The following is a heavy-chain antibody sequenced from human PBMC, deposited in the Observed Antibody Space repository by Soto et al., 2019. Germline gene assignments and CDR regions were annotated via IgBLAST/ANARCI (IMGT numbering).Heavy chain of an antibody. V-gene: IGHV3-48*03. CDR1: GFSFSNYE. CDR3: ARDRAAGGY. D-gene: IGHD6-13*01. Sequence: GGSLRLSCAASGFSFSNYEMNWVRQAPGKGLEWVAYISSGGDTIHYADSVRGRFTVSRDNARNSLSLQMNTLRVEDTALYYCARDRAAGGYWGQGTLVTVSS. J-gene: IGHJ4*02. CDR2: ISSGGDTI.